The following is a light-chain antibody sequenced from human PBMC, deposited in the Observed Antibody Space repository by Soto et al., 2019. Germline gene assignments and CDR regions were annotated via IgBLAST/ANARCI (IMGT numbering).Light chain of an antibody. J-gene: IGLJ3*02. CDR3: SSYAASNNFYFV. V-gene: IGLV2-8*01. Sequence: QSVLTQPPSASGSPGQSVAISSTGTSGDVGGYNYVSWYQQYPGRAPKLMIYEVTKRPSGVPDRFSGSKSGNTASLTVSGLQAKHEADYYCSSYAASNNFYFVFGGGTKVTVL. CDR1: SGDVGGYNY. CDR2: EVT.